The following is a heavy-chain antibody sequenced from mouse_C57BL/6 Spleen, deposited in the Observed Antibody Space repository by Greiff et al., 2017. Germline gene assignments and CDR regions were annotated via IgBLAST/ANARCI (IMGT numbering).Heavy chain of an antibody. Sequence: EVKVEESGGGLVKPGGSLKLSCAASGFTFSDYGMHWVRQAPEKGLEWVAYISSGSSTIYYADTVKGRFTISRDNAKNTLFLHMTSLRSEDTAMYYCARRLHPSFDVWGTGTTVTVSS. V-gene: IGHV5-17*01. CDR1: GFTFSDYG. CDR2: ISSGSSTI. D-gene: IGHD2-2*01. J-gene: IGHJ1*03. CDR3: ARRLHPSFDV.